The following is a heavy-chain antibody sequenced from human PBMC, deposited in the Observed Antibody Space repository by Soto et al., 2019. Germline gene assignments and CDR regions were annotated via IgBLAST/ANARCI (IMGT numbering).Heavy chain of an antibody. CDR1: GYTFTGYY. V-gene: IGHV1-2*02. CDR2: INPNSGGT. J-gene: IGHJ6*02. D-gene: IGHD3-22*01. CDR3: ARGGYYDSSGSRNYHYYGMDV. Sequence: ASVKVSCKASGYTFTGYYMHWVRQAPGQGLEWMGWINPNSGGTNYAQKLQGRVTMTRDTSISTAYMELSRLRSDDTAVYYCARGGYYDSSGSRNYHYYGMDVWGQGTTVTVSS.